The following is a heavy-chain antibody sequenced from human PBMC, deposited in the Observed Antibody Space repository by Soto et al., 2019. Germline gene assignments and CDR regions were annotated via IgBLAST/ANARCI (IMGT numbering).Heavy chain of an antibody. CDR1: GFTFSSYS. J-gene: IGHJ4*02. V-gene: IGHV3-21*01. CDR3: ARGTYDSSGYYSYFDY. CDR2: ISSSSSYI. D-gene: IGHD3-22*01. Sequence: PGGSLRLSCAASGFTFSSYSMNWVRQAPGKGLEWVSSISSSSSYIYYADSVKGRFTISRDNAKNSLYLQMNSLRAEDTAVYYCARGTYDSSGYYSYFDYWGQGTLVTVSS.